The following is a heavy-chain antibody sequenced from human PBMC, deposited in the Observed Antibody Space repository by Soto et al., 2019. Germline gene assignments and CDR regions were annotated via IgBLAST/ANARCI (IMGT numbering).Heavy chain of an antibody. Sequence: QVQLVQSGAEVKKPGASVKVSCKASGYTFTGYYMHWVRQAPGQGLEWMGWINLNSGGTNYAQKFQGWVTMTRDTSISTAYMELSRLRSDDTAVYYCARDSGGWKWYFDLWGRGTLVTVSS. CDR3: ARDSGGWKWYFDL. D-gene: IGHD3-16*01. J-gene: IGHJ2*01. CDR2: INLNSGGT. CDR1: GYTFTGYY. V-gene: IGHV1-2*04.